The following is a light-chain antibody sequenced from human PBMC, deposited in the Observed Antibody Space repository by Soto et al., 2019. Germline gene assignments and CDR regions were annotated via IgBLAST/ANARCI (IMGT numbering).Light chain of an antibody. CDR3: QQYVSSPWA. CDR1: QSVTNSF. J-gene: IGKJ1*01. Sequence: EIVLAQSPGTLSLSPGERATLSCRASQSVTNSFLAWYQQKPGQAPRLLIYGASRRATGIPDRFAGSGSGTDFTLTISRLEPEDLVVYYCQQYVSSPWAFGQGTKVEI. CDR2: GAS. V-gene: IGKV3-20*01.